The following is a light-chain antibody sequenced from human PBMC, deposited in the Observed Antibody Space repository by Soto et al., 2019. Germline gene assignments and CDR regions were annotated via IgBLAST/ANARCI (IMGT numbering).Light chain of an antibody. V-gene: IGKV1-16*02. CDR1: QGINNH. J-gene: IGKJ2*01. CDR2: AAS. Sequence: DIQMTQSPSSLSASVGDRVSITCRASQGINNHLAWFQQKPGKAPKSLIYAASRLQSGVPSKFSGSESETDFTLTISSLQPEDFATYYCQQYDNYPHTFGQGTKLEIK. CDR3: QQYDNYPHT.